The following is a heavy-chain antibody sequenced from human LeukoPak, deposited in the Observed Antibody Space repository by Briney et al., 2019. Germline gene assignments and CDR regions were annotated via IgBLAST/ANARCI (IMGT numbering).Heavy chain of an antibody. D-gene: IGHD3-10*01. CDR3: ARALGYYYYFDY. V-gene: IGHV3-30-3*01. CDR2: ISYDGSNK. J-gene: IGHJ4*02. CDR1: GFTFSNYA. Sequence: PAGSLRLSCAASGFTFSNYAMHWVRQAPGKGLEWVAVISYDGSNKYYADSVKGRFTISRDNSKNTLYLQMSGLRAEDTAVYYCARALGYYYYFDYWGQGTLVPVSS.